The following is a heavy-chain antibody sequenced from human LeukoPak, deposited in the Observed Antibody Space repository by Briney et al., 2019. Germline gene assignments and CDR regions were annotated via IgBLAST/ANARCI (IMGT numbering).Heavy chain of an antibody. Sequence: GGSLGLSCSASEFTFSSFWIYWVRHAPGKGLVWVSRMNSDGSETIYADSVKGRFTISRDNAKNTLYLQINSLRAEDTAVYYCARVRMGDDFNPFDYWGLGTLVTVSS. J-gene: IGHJ4*02. CDR3: ARVRMGDDFNPFDY. CDR2: MNSDGSET. D-gene: IGHD3-16*01. CDR1: EFTFSSFW. V-gene: IGHV3-74*01.